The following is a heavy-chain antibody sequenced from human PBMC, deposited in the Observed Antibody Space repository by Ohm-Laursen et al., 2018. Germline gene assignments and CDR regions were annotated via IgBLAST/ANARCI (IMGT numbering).Heavy chain of an antibody. D-gene: IGHD3-10*01. Sequence: TLSLTCAVSGGSMSGYYWSWIRQPAGKGLEWIGRIYVSGNTNYNPSLKSRVTISVDTSKNQFSLKPSSVTAADTAVYYCARQIRGVIGYYGMDVWGQGTTVTVSS. J-gene: IGHJ6*02. CDR2: IYVSGNT. CDR1: GGSMSGYY. CDR3: ARQIRGVIGYYGMDV. V-gene: IGHV4-4*07.